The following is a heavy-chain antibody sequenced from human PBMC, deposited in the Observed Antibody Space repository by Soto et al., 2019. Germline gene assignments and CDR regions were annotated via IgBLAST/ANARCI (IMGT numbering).Heavy chain of an antibody. CDR2: IKSKGDGGTT. CDR3: TTDPGAWLAS. Sequence: GGSLRLSCGASGFIFSNAWMTWVRQAPGKGLEWVGHIKSKGDGGTTDYAAPVKGRFTISRDDSENTLYLQMSSLETEDTAVYYCTTDPGAWLASWGQGTLVTVSS. D-gene: IGHD6-19*01. CDR1: GFIFSNAW. V-gene: IGHV3-15*01. J-gene: IGHJ4*02.